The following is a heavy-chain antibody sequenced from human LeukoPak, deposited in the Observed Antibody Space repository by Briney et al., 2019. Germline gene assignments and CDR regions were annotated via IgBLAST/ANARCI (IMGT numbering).Heavy chain of an antibody. D-gene: IGHD6-19*01. J-gene: IGHJ6*03. V-gene: IGHV5-51*01. CDR3: ARHVPNRDSSGWYYYYYYTDV. CDR1: GYSFTSYW. Sequence: GESLKISCKGSGYSFTSYWIGWVRQMPGKGLEWMGIIYPGDSDTRYSPSFQGQVTISADKSISTAYLQWSSLKASDTAMYYCARHVPNRDSSGWYYYYYYTDVWGKGTTVTISS. CDR2: IYPGDSDT.